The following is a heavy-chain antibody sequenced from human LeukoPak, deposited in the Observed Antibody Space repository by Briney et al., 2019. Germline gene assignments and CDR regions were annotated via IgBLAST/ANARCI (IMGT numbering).Heavy chain of an antibody. J-gene: IGHJ6*02. V-gene: IGHV1-69*04. Sequence: ASVKDSCKASGGTFSSYAISWVRQAPGQGLEWMGRIIPILGIANYAQKFQGRVTITADKSTSTAYMELSSLRSEDTAVYYCARVVATVTLNYYYYGMDVWGQGTTVTVSS. D-gene: IGHD4-17*01. CDR1: GGTFSSYA. CDR3: ARVVATVTLNYYYYGMDV. CDR2: IIPILGIA.